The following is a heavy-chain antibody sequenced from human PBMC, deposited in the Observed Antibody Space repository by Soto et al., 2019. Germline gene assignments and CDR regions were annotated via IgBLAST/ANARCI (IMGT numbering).Heavy chain of an antibody. CDR3: ARVSLYCTNGVCWYNWFDP. V-gene: IGHV1-69*13. J-gene: IGHJ5*02. CDR2: IFPIFGTA. D-gene: IGHD2-8*01. CDR1: GGTFSSYA. Sequence: SVKVSCKASGGTFSSYAISWVRQAPGQGLDWLGGIFPIFGTANYAQKFQGRVTITADDSTSTAYMELSSLSFEDTAVYYCARVSLYCTNGVCWYNWFDPWGQGTLVTVSS.